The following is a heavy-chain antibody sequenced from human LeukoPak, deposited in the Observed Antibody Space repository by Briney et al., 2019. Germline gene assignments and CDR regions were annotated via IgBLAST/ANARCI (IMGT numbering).Heavy chain of an antibody. Sequence: GGSLRLSCAASGFTFSIYGMHWVRQAPGKGLEWVSAISGSGGSTYYADSVKGRFTISRDNSKNTLYLQMNSLRAEDTAVYYCAKDSGSYYYYYGMDVWGQGTTVTVSS. CDR2: ISGSGGST. CDR1: GFTFSIYG. J-gene: IGHJ6*02. V-gene: IGHV3-23*01. D-gene: IGHD1-26*01. CDR3: AKDSGSYYYYYGMDV.